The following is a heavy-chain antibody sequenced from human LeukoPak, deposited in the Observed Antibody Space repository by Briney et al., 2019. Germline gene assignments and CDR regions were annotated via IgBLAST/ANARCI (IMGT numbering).Heavy chain of an antibody. CDR3: AREGDFWSGYRLDS. V-gene: IGHV4-39*02. D-gene: IGHD3-3*01. CDR2: FYYGGSA. J-gene: IGHJ4*02. Sequence: SETLPLTCTVSGGSISSSSYYWAWIRQPPGKGLDWIGSFYYGGSASYNPSLKSRVTISVDTSKNQISLKLSSVTAADTAVYYCAREGDFWSGYRLDSWGQGTLVTVSS. CDR1: GGSISSSSYY.